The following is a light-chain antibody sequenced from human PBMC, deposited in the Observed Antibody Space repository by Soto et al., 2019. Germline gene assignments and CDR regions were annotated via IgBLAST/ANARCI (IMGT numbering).Light chain of an antibody. CDR3: QHYGGMWT. Sequence: TCRASQSITNRLALYQQKPGKAPKVLIYDASNLEYGVPSRFSGSGFGTEFILTLCSLQPDNFAPNWCQHYGGMWTFGQGAKVDIK. CDR2: DAS. CDR1: QSITNR. V-gene: IGKV1-5*01. J-gene: IGKJ1*01.